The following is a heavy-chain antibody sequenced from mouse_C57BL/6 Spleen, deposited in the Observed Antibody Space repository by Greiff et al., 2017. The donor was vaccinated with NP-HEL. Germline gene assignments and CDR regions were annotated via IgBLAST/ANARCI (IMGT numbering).Heavy chain of an antibody. D-gene: IGHD1-1*01. CDR2: ISSGSSTI. J-gene: IGHJ2*01. Sequence: EVMLVESGGGLVKPGGSLKLSCAASGFTFSDYGMHWVRQAPEKGLEWVAYISSGSSTIYYADTVKGRFTISRDNAKNTLFLQMTSLRSEDTAMYYCARPHYYGSYYFDYWGQGTTLTVSS. V-gene: IGHV5-17*01. CDR1: GFTFSDYG. CDR3: ARPHYYGSYYFDY.